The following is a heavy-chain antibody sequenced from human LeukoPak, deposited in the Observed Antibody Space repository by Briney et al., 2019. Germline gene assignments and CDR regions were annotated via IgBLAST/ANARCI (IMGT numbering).Heavy chain of an antibody. CDR1: GGSISSYY. CDR2: IYTSGST. V-gene: IGHV4-4*07. Sequence: SETLSLTCTASGGSISSYYWSWIRQPAGKGLEWIGRIYTSGSTNYNPSLKSRVTMSVDTSKNQFSLKLSSVTAADTAVYYCARDSYYGSGSYYNPYYYYGMDVWGQGTTVTVSS. D-gene: IGHD3-10*01. J-gene: IGHJ6*02. CDR3: ARDSYYGSGSYYNPYYYYGMDV.